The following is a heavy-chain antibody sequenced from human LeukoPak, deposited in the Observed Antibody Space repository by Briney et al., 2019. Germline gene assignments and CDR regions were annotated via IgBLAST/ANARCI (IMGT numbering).Heavy chain of an antibody. CDR1: GGSISSYY. CDR2: IYYSGST. D-gene: IGHD1-26*01. V-gene: IGHV4-59*01. CDR3: ARSSGSYLIDY. J-gene: IGHJ4*02. Sequence: SETLSLTCTVSGGSISSYYWSWIRQPPGKGLEWIGYIYYSGSTNYNPSLKSRVTISVDTSKNQFSLKLSSVTAADTAVYYCARSSGSYLIDYWGQGTLVTVSS.